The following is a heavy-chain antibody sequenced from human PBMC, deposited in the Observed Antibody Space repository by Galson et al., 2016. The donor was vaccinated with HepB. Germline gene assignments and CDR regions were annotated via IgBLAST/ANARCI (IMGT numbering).Heavy chain of an antibody. J-gene: IGHJ3*02. V-gene: IGHV2-70*13. CDR2: IDWDDDK. CDR3: ARIAGPGTNSFDI. Sequence: PALVKPTQTLTLTRTFSGFSLSTTGICVTWIRQPPGKALEWLALIDWDDDKYYNISLKTRLTTSKDTSKNQVVLTMTNMDPVDTATYYCARIAGPGTNSFDIWGQGTMVTGSS. D-gene: IGHD5-24*01. CDR1: GFSLSTTGIC.